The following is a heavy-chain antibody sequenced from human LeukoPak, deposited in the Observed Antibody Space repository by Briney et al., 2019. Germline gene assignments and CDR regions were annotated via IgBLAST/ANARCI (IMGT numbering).Heavy chain of an antibody. CDR3: ARTDTSGWSRPLDC. J-gene: IGHJ4*02. CDR1: GFTFSRYA. CDR2: ISSDGSNK. V-gene: IGHV3-30-3*01. D-gene: IGHD6-19*01. Sequence: PGGSLRLSCAASGFTFSRYALHWVRQAPGKGLEWVAVISSDGSNKYYAGSVEGRFTISRDNYNNTLLLQMYSLRAEDTAVYYCARTDTSGWSRPLDCWGQGTLVTVSS.